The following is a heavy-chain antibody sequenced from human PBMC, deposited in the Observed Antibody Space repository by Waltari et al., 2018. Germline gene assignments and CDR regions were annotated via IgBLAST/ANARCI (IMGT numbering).Heavy chain of an antibody. CDR1: GYSISSGYY. CDR2: IYHSGGT. J-gene: IGHJ6*03. CDR3: ARHGGDYYYYYMDV. V-gene: IGHV4-38-2*01. D-gene: IGHD4-17*01. Sequence: QVQLQESGPGLVKPSETLSLTCAVSGYSISSGYYWGWIRQPPGKGLEWIGSIYHSGGTYYNPALKSRVTRSVDTSKNQFSLKLSSVTAADTAVYYCARHGGDYYYYYMDVWGKGTTVTVSS.